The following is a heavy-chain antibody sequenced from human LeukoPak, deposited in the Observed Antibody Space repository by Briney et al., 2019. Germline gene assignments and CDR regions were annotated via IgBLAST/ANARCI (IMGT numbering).Heavy chain of an antibody. Sequence: GGSLRLSCAVSGFTLSSYSMNWVRQAPGKVLEWVSSISSTSSYIYYADSVKGRFTISRDNAKNSLYLQMNSLRAEDTAVYYCARVKSGSVVGANKLDCWGQGTLVTVSS. CDR3: ARVKSGSVVGANKLDC. V-gene: IGHV3-21*01. CDR1: GFTLSSYS. CDR2: ISSTSSYI. J-gene: IGHJ4*02. D-gene: IGHD1-26*01.